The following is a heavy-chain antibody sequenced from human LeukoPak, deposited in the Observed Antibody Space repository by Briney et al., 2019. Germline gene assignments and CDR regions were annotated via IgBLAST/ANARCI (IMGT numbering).Heavy chain of an antibody. CDR3: ASYPGIAAAGTEGSWFDP. J-gene: IGHJ5*02. CDR2: INHSGST. CDR1: GGSFSGYY. V-gene: IGHV4-34*01. D-gene: IGHD6-13*01. Sequence: SETLSLTCAVFGGSFSGYYWSWIRQPPGKGMEWIGEINHSGSTNYNPSLKSRVTISVDTSKNQFSLKLSSVTAADTAVYYCASYPGIAAAGTEGSWFDPWGQGTLVTVSP.